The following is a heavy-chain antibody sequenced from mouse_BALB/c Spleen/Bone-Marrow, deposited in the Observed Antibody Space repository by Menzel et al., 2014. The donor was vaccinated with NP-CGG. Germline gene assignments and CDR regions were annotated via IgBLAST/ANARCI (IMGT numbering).Heavy chain of an antibody. CDR2: IWRGGST. D-gene: IGHD2-14*01. J-gene: IGHJ4*01. CDR1: GFSLTSYG. Sequence: VKVVESGPGLVQPSQSLSITCTVSGFSLTSYGLHWVRQSPGKGLEWLGVIWRGGSTDYNAAFMSRLSITKDNSKSQVFFKMNSLQADDTAIYYCAKIGTTTGAMDYWGQGTSVTVSS. CDR3: AKIGTTTGAMDY. V-gene: IGHV2-5*01.